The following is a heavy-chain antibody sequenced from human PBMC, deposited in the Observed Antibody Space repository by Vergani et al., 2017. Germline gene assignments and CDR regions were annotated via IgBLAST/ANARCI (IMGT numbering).Heavy chain of an antibody. J-gene: IGHJ4*02. CDR3: ARVSGSYYDY. Sequence: QVQLVQSGAEVKKPGASVKVSCKASGSTFTSYDINWVRQATGQGLEWMGWMNPNSGNTGYAQKFQGKVTITADESTSTAYMELGSLRSEDTAVYYWARVSGSYYDYWGQGTLVTVSS. CDR2: MNPNSGNT. CDR1: GSTFTSYD. V-gene: IGHV1-8*01. D-gene: IGHD1-26*01.